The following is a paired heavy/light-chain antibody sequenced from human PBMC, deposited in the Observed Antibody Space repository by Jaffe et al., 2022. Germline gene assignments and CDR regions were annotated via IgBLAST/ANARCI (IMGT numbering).Heavy chain of an antibody. J-gene: IGHJ3*02. V-gene: IGHV1-46*01. CDR1: GYTFTSYY. D-gene: IGHD6-13*01. CDR2: INPSGGST. Sequence: QVQLVQSGAEVKKPGASVKVSCKASGYTFTSYYMHWVRQAPGQGLEWMGIINPSGGSTSYAQKFQGRVTMTRDTSTSTVYMELSSLRSEDTAVYYCARDRGIAAAGTDHGHDAFDIWGQGTMVTVSS. CDR3: ARDRGIAAAGTDHGHDAFDI.
Light chain of an antibody. Sequence: DIVMTQSPDSLAVSLGERATINCKSSQSVLYSSNNKNYLAWYQQKPGQPPKLLIYWASTRESGVPDRFSGSGSGTDFTLTISSLQAEDVAVYYCQQYYSTPRTFGPGTKVDIK. J-gene: IGKJ3*01. CDR2: WAS. CDR3: QQYYSTPRT. V-gene: IGKV4-1*01. CDR1: QSVLYSSNNKNY.